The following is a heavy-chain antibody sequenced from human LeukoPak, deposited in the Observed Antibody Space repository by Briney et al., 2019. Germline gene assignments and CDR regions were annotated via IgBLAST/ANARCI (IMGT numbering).Heavy chain of an antibody. D-gene: IGHD1-26*01. CDR3: AIEQWELKY. J-gene: IGHJ4*02. V-gene: IGHV3-23*01. CDR1: GFTFSSYA. CDR2: ISGSGGAT. Sequence: GGSLRLSCAASGFTFSSYAMSWVRQAPGKGLEWVSSISGSGGATYYADSVKSRFTISRDDSKNTLYLQMNSLRAEDTAVYYCAIEQWELKYWGQGTLVTVSS.